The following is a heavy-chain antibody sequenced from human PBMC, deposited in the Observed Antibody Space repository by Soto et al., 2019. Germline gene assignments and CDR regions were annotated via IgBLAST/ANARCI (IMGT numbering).Heavy chain of an antibody. CDR2: IYHSGST. V-gene: IGHV4-4*02. CDR1: GGSISSSNW. Sequence: SETLSLTCAVSGGSISSSNWWSWVRQPPGKGLEWIGEIYHSGSTNYTPSLKSRVTISVDKSKNQFSLKLSSVTAADTAVYYCARVEDSSGWPYGMDVWGQGTTVT. D-gene: IGHD6-19*01. CDR3: ARVEDSSGWPYGMDV. J-gene: IGHJ6*02.